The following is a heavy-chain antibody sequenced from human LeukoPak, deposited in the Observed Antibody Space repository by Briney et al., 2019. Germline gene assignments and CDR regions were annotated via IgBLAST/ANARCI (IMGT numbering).Heavy chain of an antibody. CDR3: THGSMYQLDY. CDR2: IIGGAGGT. Sequence: GGSLRLSCAASGLSFSNYAMYWVRQAPGKGLEWVSGIIGGAGGTYYADSVKGRFTISRDNSKNTLYLQMNSLRAEDTAVYYCTHGSMYQLDYWGQGTLVTVSS. J-gene: IGHJ4*02. D-gene: IGHD2-2*01. CDR1: GLSFSNYA. V-gene: IGHV3-23*01.